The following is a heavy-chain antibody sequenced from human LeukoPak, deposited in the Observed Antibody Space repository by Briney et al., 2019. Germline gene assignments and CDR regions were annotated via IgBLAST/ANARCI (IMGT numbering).Heavy chain of an antibody. CDR3: ARIRYSSGWYAFDI. J-gene: IGHJ3*02. V-gene: IGHV2-70*11. CDR2: IDWDDDK. CDR1: GFSLSTSGMC. D-gene: IGHD6-19*01. Sequence: SGPTLVNPTQTLTLTCTFSGFSLSTSGMCVSWIRQPPGKALEWLARIDWDDDKYNSTSLEAGLTISKDTSKNQVVLTMTNMDPVDTATYYCARIRYSSGWYAFDIWGQGTMVTVSS.